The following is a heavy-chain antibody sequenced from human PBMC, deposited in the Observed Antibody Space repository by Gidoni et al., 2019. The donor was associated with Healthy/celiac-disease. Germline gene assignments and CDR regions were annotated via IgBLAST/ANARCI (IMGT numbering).Heavy chain of an antibody. CDR3: ARALITIFGVVPKGGGMDV. V-gene: IGHV1-69*06. CDR1: GGTFSSYA. Sequence: QVQLVQSGAEVKKPGSSVKVSCKASGGTFSSYAISWVRQAPGQGLEWMGGIIPIFGTANYAQKFQGRVTITADKSTSTAYMELSSLRSEDTAVYYCARALITIFGVVPKGGGMDVWGQGTTVTVSS. D-gene: IGHD3-3*01. J-gene: IGHJ6*02. CDR2: IIPIFGTA.